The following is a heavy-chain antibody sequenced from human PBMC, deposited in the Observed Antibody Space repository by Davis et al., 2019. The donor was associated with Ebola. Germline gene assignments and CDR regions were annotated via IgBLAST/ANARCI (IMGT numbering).Heavy chain of an antibody. CDR3: ATGPGFIAARPELNY. V-gene: IGHV1-24*01. CDR1: GYTLTELS. D-gene: IGHD6-6*01. Sequence: AASVKVSCKVSGYTLTELSMHWVRQAPGKGLEWMGGFDPEDGETIYAQKFQGRVTMTEDTSTDTAYMELSSLRSEDTAVYYCATGPGFIAARPELNYWGQGTLVTVSS. J-gene: IGHJ4*02. CDR2: FDPEDGET.